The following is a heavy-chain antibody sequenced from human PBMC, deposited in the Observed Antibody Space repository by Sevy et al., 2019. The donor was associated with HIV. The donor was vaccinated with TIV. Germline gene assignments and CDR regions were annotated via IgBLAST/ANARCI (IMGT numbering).Heavy chain of an antibody. CDR3: AKEKYYYDSSGYPRYYYYGMDV. V-gene: IGHV3-9*01. Sequence: SLRLSCAASGFTFDDYAMHWVRQAPGKGLEWVSGISWNSGSIGYADSVKGRFTISRDNAKNSLYLQMNSLRAEDTALYYCAKEKYYYDSSGYPRYYYYGMDVWGQGTTVTVSS. J-gene: IGHJ6*02. CDR2: ISWNSGSI. CDR1: GFTFDDYA. D-gene: IGHD3-22*01.